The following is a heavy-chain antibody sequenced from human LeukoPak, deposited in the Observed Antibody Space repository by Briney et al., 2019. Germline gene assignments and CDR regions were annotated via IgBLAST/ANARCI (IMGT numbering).Heavy chain of an antibody. D-gene: IGHD3-22*01. CDR1: GGSISSGSCY. J-gene: IGHJ3*02. CDR3: ARDFGGYYPIDAFDI. Sequence: SETLSLTCTVSGGSISSGSCYWSWIRQPAGKGLEWIGRIYTSGGTNYNPSLKSRVTISVDTSKNQFSLKLSSVTAADTAVYYCARDFGGYYPIDAFDIWGQGTMVTVSS. CDR2: IYTSGGT. V-gene: IGHV4-61*02.